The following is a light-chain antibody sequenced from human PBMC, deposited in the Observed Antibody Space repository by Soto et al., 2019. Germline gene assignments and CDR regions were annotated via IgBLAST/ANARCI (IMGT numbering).Light chain of an antibody. J-gene: IGKJ3*01. CDR1: QSISRF. CDR2: ASS. Sequence: DIQMTQSPSSLSASVGDRVSITCRASQSISRFLNWYQQQPGKAPKPLIYASSSLQTGVPSRFTGSGSGTDFTLTITSLQPEDFATYYYQQSYSIPLTFGPGARVYIK. CDR3: QQSYSIPLT. V-gene: IGKV1-39*01.